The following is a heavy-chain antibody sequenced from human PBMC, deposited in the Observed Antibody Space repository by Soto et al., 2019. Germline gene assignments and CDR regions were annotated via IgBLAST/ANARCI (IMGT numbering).Heavy chain of an antibody. Sequence: SETLSLTCTVSGGSISSGAYYWGWIRQHPGKGLEWIGYISHRGTAYYTPSLKSRVSLSVDPSKSQFSLNVTSLTAADTAVYYCARVSATGTRWFDPWGPGTLVTVSS. D-gene: IGHD6-13*01. J-gene: IGHJ5*02. CDR3: ARVSATGTRWFDP. CDR2: ISHRGTA. V-gene: IGHV4-31*03. CDR1: GGSISSGAYY.